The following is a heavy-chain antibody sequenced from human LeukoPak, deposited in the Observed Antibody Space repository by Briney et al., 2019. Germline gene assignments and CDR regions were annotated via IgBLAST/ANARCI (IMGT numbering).Heavy chain of an antibody. CDR2: IHYSGTT. CDR1: GGSISSSISY. V-gene: IGHV4-39*01. J-gene: IGHJ4*02. CDR3: VRYYAGGYQGSRFFDY. Sequence: SETLSLTCAVSGGSISSSISYWAWIRQPPGKGLEWIATIHYSGTTYYNPSLKSRVTISVDTSKNQFTLKVISVTAADAAVYYCVRYYAGGYQGSRFFDYWGQGTLVTVSS. D-gene: IGHD5-12*01.